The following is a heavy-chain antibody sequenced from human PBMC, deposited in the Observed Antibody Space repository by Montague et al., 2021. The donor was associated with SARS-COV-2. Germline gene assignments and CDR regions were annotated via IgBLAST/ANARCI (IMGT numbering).Heavy chain of an antibody. V-gene: IGHV4-39*01. Sequence: SETLSLTCSVSGDSMSGSNSYWGWIRQPPGKGLESIGSISYTGSTSYNASLKSRVTMSVDTSKNEFSPRLSSVTASDTAVYYCARLYIQKTLVGASRRRWFDPWGQGTLVTVSS. CDR3: ARLYIQKTLVGASRRRWFDP. J-gene: IGHJ5*02. CDR1: GDSMSGSNSY. D-gene: IGHD1-26*01. CDR2: ISYTGST.